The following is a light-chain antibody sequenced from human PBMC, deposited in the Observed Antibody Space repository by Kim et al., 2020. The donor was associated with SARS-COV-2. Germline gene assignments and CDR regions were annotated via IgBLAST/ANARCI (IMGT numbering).Light chain of an antibody. CDR1: SSDVGGHTY. J-gene: IGLJ7*01. V-gene: IGLV2-14*03. CDR3: TSYTTTTNLL. Sequence: QSVLTQPASVSGSPGQSITISCSGVSSDVGGHTYVSWYQQHPGTAPKLLIYDVSDRPSGVSNSFSGSLSGNTASLTISGLQAEDEADYYCTSYTTTTNLLFGGGTQLTVL. CDR2: DVS.